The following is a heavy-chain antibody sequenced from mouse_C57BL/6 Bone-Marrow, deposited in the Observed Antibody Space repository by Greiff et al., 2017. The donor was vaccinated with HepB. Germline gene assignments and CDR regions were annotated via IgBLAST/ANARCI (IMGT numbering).Heavy chain of an antibody. J-gene: IGHJ1*03. D-gene: IGHD1-1*01. Sequence: QVQLQQPGAELVKPGASVKLSCKASGYTFTSSWMHWVKQRPGQGLEWIGMLHPNSGSTNYNEKFKSKATLTVDKSSSTAYMQLSSLTSEDSAVYYCASSINTVVAHWYFDVWGTGTTVTVSS. V-gene: IGHV1-64*01. CDR1: GYTFTSSW. CDR3: ASSINTVVAHWYFDV. CDR2: LHPNSGST.